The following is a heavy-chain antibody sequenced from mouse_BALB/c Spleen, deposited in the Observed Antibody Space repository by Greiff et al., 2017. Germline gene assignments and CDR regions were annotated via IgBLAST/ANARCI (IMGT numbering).Heavy chain of an antibody. Sequence: QVQLQQSGAELMKPGASVKISCKATGYTFSSYWIEWVKQRPGHGLEWIGEILPGSGSTNYNEKFKGKATFTADTSSNTAYMQLSSLTSEDSAVYYCARGGDGNWDYAMDYWGQGTSVTVSS. CDR2: ILPGSGST. CDR1: GYTFSSYW. CDR3: ARGGDGNWDYAMDY. D-gene: IGHD4-1*01. V-gene: IGHV1-9*01. J-gene: IGHJ4*01.